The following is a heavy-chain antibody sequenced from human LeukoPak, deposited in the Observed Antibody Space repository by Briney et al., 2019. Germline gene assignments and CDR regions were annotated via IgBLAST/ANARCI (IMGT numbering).Heavy chain of an antibody. CDR2: MNPNSGNT. V-gene: IGHV1-8*01. D-gene: IGHD5-12*01. CDR3: ARGPRVATIYYYYYYMDV. Sequence: ASVKVSCKASGYTFTSYDINWVRQATGQGLEWMGWMNPNSGNTGYAQKFQGRVTMTRNTSISTAYMELSSLRSEDTAVYYCARGPRVATIYYYYYYMDVWGKGTTVTISS. J-gene: IGHJ6*03. CDR1: GYTFTSYD.